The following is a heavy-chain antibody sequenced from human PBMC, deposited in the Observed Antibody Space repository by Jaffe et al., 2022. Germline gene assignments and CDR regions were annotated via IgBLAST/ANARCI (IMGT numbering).Heavy chain of an antibody. CDR3: VRTYYDILTGYSRSPMDV. D-gene: IGHD3-9*01. CDR2: IYPGDSDT. Sequence: EVQLVQSGAEVKKPGESLKISCKGSGYSFTSYWIGWVRQMPGKGLEWMGIIYPGDSDTRYSPSFQGQVTISADKSISTAYLQWSSLKASDTAMYYCVRTYYDILTGYSRSPMDVWGKGTTVTVSS. J-gene: IGHJ6*03. V-gene: IGHV5-51*03. CDR1: GYSFTSYW.